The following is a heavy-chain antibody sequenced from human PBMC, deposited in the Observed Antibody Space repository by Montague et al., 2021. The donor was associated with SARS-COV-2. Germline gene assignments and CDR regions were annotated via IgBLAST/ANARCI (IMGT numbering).Heavy chain of an antibody. V-gene: IGHV3-9*01. CDR3: AKEGGYGSGGYRIRVYGMDV. CDR2: ISWSSANI. D-gene: IGHD3-10*01. J-gene: IGHJ6*02. Sequence: SLRLSCAASGFTFDDYAMHWVRQAPGKGLEWVSRISWSSANIGYADSVKGRFTISRDNAKNSLYLQMNNLRAEDTALYYCAKEGGYGSGGYRIRVYGMDVWGQGTTVTVSS. CDR1: GFTFDDYA.